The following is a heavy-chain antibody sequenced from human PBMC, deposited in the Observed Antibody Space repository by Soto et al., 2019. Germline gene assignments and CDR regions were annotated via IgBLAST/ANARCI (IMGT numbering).Heavy chain of an antibody. Sequence: EVRLVESGGGLVQPGGSLRLSCAASGFTFSSYWMHWVRQAPGKGLVWVSRINNDGSGTHYADSVKGRFTISRDNAKHTLYLQMNSLGAEDTAVYYCARGAVAVDYGMDVGGQGTTVTVSS. CDR2: INNDGSGT. D-gene: IGHD2-15*01. CDR3: ARGAVAVDYGMDV. CDR1: GFTFSSYW. V-gene: IGHV3-74*01. J-gene: IGHJ6*02.